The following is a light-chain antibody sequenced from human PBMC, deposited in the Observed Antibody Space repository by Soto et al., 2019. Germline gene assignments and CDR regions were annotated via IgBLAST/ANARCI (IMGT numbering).Light chain of an antibody. CDR3: QHFNSYPWT. Sequence: EVVMTQSPSTLCVSPGGGATPSCRASESVSRNLAWYQQKPGQAPRLLIYDASNRATGIPARFSGSGSGTEFTLTISSLQPDDFATYYCQHFNSYPWTFGQGTKVDI. CDR1: ESVSRN. V-gene: IGKV3D-15*01. CDR2: DAS. J-gene: IGKJ1*01.